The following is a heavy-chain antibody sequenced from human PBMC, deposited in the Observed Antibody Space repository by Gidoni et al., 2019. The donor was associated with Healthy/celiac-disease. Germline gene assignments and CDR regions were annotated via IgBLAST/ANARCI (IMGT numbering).Heavy chain of an antibody. CDR2: IYYSGST. CDR3: ARLIFGVDYYYYMDV. CDR1: GGSISSYY. V-gene: IGHV4-59*08. J-gene: IGHJ6*03. Sequence: QVQLQESGPGLVKPSETLSLTCTVPGGSISSYYWSWIRQPPGKGLEWIGYIYYSGSTNYNPSLKSRVTISVDTSKNQFSLKLSSVTAADTAVYYCARLIFGVDYYYYMDVWGKGTTVTVSS. D-gene: IGHD3-3*01.